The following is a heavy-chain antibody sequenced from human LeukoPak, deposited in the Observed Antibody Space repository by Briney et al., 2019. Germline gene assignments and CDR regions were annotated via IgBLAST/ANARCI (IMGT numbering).Heavy chain of an antibody. J-gene: IGHJ4*02. Sequence: GGSLRLSCAASGFTFSSNYMSWVRQTPGKGLEWVSVFYSGYNTYYADSVKGRFTISRDNSKNTLYLQMNSLRAEDTAVYYCARMIAAAGTTGGDYFDYWGQGTLVTVSS. CDR3: ARMIAAAGTTGGDYFDY. CDR2: FYSGYNT. V-gene: IGHV3-53*01. CDR1: GFTFSSNY. D-gene: IGHD6-13*01.